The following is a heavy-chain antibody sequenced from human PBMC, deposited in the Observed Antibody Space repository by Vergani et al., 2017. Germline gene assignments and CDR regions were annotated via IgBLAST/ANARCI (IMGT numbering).Heavy chain of an antibody. D-gene: IGHD6-13*01. V-gene: IGHV4-31*03. CDR3: AREGVFDSLRPERAFDI. Sequence: QVQLQESGPGLVKPSQTLSLTCTVSGGSISSGGYYWSWIRQHPGKGLEWIGYIYYSGSTYYNPSLKRRVTISVDTSKNQFSLKLSSVTAADTAVYYCAREGVFDSLRPERAFDIWGQGTMVTVSS. J-gene: IGHJ3*02. CDR2: IYYSGST. CDR1: GGSISSGGYY.